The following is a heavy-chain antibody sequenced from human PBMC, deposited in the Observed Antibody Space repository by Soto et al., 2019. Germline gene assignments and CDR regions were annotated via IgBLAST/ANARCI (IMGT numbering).Heavy chain of an antibody. CDR1: GFSFTSYW. Sequence: GAALKISCKGSGFSFTSYWIGWVRQVPGKGLECMGMIYPRDSDTRYNPSFQGQVTISVDESTNTAYLQWSSLKTSATAMYYCAKTGVADAFDIWGQGTVVTVSS. CDR2: IYPRDSDT. CDR3: AKTGVADAFDI. V-gene: IGHV5-51*01. D-gene: IGHD3-3*01. J-gene: IGHJ3*02.